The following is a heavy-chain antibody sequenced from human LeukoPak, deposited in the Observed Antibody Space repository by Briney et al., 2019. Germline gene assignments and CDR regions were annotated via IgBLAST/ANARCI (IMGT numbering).Heavy chain of an antibody. D-gene: IGHD3-22*01. CDR2: ISSSSSYI. CDR1: GFTFSSYS. CDR3: ARDDSSGYYFDY. Sequence: GGSLRLSCAASGFTFSSYSMNWVRQAPGKGLEWVSSISSSSSYIYYADSVKGRFTISRDNAKNSLYLQMNSLRAEDTAVYYCARDDSSGYYFDYWGQGTLVTVSS. V-gene: IGHV3-21*01. J-gene: IGHJ4*02.